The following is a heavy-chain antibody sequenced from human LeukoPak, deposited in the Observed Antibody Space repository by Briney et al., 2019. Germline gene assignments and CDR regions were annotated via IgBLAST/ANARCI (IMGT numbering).Heavy chain of an antibody. D-gene: IGHD4-23*01. J-gene: IGHJ5*02. V-gene: IGHV3-7*01. Sequence: AGGSLRLSCAASGFTFSSYAMSWVRQAPGKGLEWVANIKQDGSEKYYVDSVKGRFTISRDNAKNSLYLQMNSLRAEDTAVYYCARVVYGGNVDSPRFDPWGQGTLVTVSS. CDR2: IKQDGSEK. CDR1: GFTFSSYA. CDR3: ARVVYGGNVDSPRFDP.